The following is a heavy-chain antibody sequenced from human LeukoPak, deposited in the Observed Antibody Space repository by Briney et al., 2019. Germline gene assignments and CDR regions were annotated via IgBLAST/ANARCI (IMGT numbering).Heavy chain of an antibody. D-gene: IGHD6-13*01. V-gene: IGHV1-2*02. J-gene: IGHJ4*02. CDR3: ARDLSVAAADSDY. Sequence: ASVKVSCKASGYTFTGYYMHWVRQAPGQGLEWMGWINPSSGGTNYAQKFQGRVTMTRDTSISTAYMELSRLRSDDTAVYYCARDLSVAAADSDYWGQGTLVTVSS. CDR2: INPSSGGT. CDR1: GYTFTGYY.